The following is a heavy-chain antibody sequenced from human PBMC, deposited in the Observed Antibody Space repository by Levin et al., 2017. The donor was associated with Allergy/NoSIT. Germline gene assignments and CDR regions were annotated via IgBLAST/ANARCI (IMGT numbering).Heavy chain of an antibody. CDR1: GASISSYY. CDR3: AKVPLYDILTAAHHDAFDV. D-gene: IGHD3-9*01. CDR2: IYYRGST. V-gene: IGHV4-59*01. Sequence: SETLSLTCSVSGASISSYYWSWIRQPPGKGLEWIGNIYYRGSTDYNPSLKSRVAILLDTSENQFSLKLSSVTAADTAVYYCAKVPLYDILTAAHHDAFDVWGQGTMVTVSS. J-gene: IGHJ3*01.